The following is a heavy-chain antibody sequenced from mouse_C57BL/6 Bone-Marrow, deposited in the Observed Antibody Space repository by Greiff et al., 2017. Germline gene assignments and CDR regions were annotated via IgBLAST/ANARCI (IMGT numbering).Heavy chain of an antibody. CDR3: ARSDGNCLPRYFDV. CDR2: INPYNGGT. J-gene: IGHJ1*03. CDR1: GYTFPDYY. D-gene: IGHD2-1*01. V-gene: IGHV1-19*01. Sequence: EVQLQQSGPVLVKPGASVKMSCKASGYTFPDYYMNWVKQSHGKSLEWIGVINPYNGGTSYNQKFKGKATLTVDKSSSTAYMELNSLTSEDSAVYYCARSDGNCLPRYFDVWGTGTTVTVSS.